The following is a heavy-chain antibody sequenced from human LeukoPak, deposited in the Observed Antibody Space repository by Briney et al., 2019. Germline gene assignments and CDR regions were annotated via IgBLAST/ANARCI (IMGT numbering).Heavy chain of an antibody. CDR3: ARHGYSYGWSHAFDI. CDR1: GYSISSGYY. J-gene: IGHJ3*02. CDR2: IYHSGST. D-gene: IGHD5-18*01. V-gene: IGHV4-38-2*02. Sequence: PSETLSLTCTVSGYSISSGYYWGWIRQPPGKGLEWIGSIYHSGSTYYNPSLKSRVTISVDTSKNQFSLKLSSVTAADTAVYYCARHGYSYGWSHAFDIWGQGTMVTVSS.